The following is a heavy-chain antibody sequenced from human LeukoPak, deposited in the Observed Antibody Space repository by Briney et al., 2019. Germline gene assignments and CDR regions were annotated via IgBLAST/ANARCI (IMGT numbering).Heavy chain of an antibody. V-gene: IGHV4-4*02. Sequence: SETLSLTCAVSGGSISSSNWWSWVRQPPGKGLEWIGEINHSGSTNYNPSLKSRVTISVDTSKNQFSLNLSSVTAADTAVYYCARASVLLSADYWGQGTLVTVSS. D-gene: IGHD3-16*01. CDR2: INHSGST. J-gene: IGHJ4*02. CDR1: GGSISSSNW. CDR3: ARASVLLSADY.